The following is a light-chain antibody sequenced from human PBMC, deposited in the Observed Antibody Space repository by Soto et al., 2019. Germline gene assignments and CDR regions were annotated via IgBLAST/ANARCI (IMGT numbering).Light chain of an antibody. CDR3: SSYTDTSTV. CDR2: QVN. J-gene: IGLJ1*01. V-gene: IGLV2-14*01. CDR1: NSDVGGYTS. Sequence: QSVLTQPASMSASPGQSITISCTGTNSDVGGYTSVSWYQQHPGKAPKLMIYQVNNRPSGVSNRFSGSKSGNTASLTISGLQAEDEDDYYCSSYTDTSTVFGNGTKLTVL.